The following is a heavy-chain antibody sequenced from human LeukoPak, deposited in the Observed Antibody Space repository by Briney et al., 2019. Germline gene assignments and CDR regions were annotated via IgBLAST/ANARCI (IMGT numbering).Heavy chain of an antibody. CDR1: GGSFSSYC. J-gene: IGHJ1*01. CDR2: ISSSGKYI. CDR3: ARQPFGPGTYLQY. Sequence: ETLSLTCAVYGGSFSSYCWSWIRQPPGKGLDWVASISSSGKYISYAESLKGRFTISRDNAKNIVTLQMDSLRVEDTATYYCARQPFGPGTYLQYWGQGTLVIVSS. D-gene: IGHD3-10*01. V-gene: IGHV3-21*01.